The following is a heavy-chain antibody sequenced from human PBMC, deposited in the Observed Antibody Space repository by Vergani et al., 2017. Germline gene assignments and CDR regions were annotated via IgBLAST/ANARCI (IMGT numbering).Heavy chain of an antibody. V-gene: IGHV3-74*01. J-gene: IGHJ3*02. CDR2: INSDGSST. Sequence: EVQLVESGGGLVQPGGSLRLSCAASGFTFSSYWMHWVRQAPGKGLVWVSRINSDGSSTSYADSVKGRCTISRDNAKNTLYLQMNSLRAEDTAVYYCARVTWNHDAFDIWGQGTMVTVSS. D-gene: IGHD1-14*01. CDR3: ARVTWNHDAFDI. CDR1: GFTFSSYW.